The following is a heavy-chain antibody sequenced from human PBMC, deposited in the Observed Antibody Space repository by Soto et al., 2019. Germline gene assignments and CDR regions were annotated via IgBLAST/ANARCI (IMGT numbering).Heavy chain of an antibody. Sequence: PSETLSLTCTVSGGSISSGGYYWSWIRQHPGKGLEWIGYIYYSGSTYYNPSLKSRVTISVDTSKNQFSLKLSSVTAADTAVYYCARDSGSGTLYANVGVDYWGQGTLVTVSS. CDR2: IYYSGST. CDR1: GGSISSGGYY. CDR3: ARDSGSGTLYANVGVDY. D-gene: IGHD2-8*01. V-gene: IGHV4-31*03. J-gene: IGHJ4*02.